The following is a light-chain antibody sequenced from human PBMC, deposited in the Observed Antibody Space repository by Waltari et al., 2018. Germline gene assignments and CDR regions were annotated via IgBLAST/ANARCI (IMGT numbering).Light chain of an antibody. V-gene: IGLV3-21*02. Sequence: SSVLTQPPSVPVAPGQMARIPGGGDQLGSKTEHWYQQETGQAPVVVVYDDNPRPSGIPERFYGANSGNTATLTISRVEAGDEADYYCQLWDTSSDRGVFGGGTELTVL. CDR3: QLWDTSSDRGV. CDR2: DDN. J-gene: IGLJ3*02. CDR1: QLGSKT.